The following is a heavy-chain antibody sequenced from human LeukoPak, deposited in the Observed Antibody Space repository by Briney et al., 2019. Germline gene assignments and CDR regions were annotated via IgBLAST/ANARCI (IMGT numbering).Heavy chain of an antibody. Sequence: SETLSLTCTVSGGSISTSNYYWGWIRQPPGKGLEWIGNIFYSGSTYYSPSVKSRVTISLDTSRNQFSLKLSSVTAADTAVYYCARDGYSGSDALWGQGTLVTVSS. CDR3: ARDGYSGSDAL. CDR1: GGSISTSNYY. J-gene: IGHJ4*02. CDR2: IFYSGST. V-gene: IGHV4-39*07. D-gene: IGHD5-12*01.